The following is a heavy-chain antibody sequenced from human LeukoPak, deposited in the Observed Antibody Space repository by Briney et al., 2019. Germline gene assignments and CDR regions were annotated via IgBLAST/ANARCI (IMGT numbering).Heavy chain of an antibody. Sequence: GGSLRLSCTDSGFTFTTHAMHWVRQAPGKGLEWVSGFSGSASSTYYADSVKGRFTISRDNSKNTLYLQMNSLRAEDTAVYYCAKDALPHTYSYYFDFWGQGTLVTVSS. J-gene: IGHJ4*02. CDR1: GFTFTTHA. D-gene: IGHD2-15*01. CDR3: AKDALPHTYSYYFDF. CDR2: FSGSASST. V-gene: IGHV3-23*01.